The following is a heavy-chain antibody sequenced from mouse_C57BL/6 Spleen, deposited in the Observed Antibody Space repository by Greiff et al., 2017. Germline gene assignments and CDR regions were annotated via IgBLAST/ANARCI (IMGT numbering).Heavy chain of an antibody. CDR3: ARRGPTVDWYFDV. CDR1: GYTFTSYW. D-gene: IGHD1-1*01. V-gene: IGHV1-50*01. CDR2: IDPSDSYT. J-gene: IGHJ1*03. Sequence: QVQLQQPGAELVKPGASVKLSCKASGYTFTSYWMQWVKQRPGQGLEWIGEIDPSDSYTNYNQKFKGKATLTVDTSSSPAYMQLSSLASEDSAVYYCARRGPTVDWYFDVWGTGTTVTVSS.